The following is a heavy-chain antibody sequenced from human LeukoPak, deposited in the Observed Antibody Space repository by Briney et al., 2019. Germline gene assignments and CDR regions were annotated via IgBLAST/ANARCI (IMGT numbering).Heavy chain of an antibody. Sequence: PLETLSLTCTVSGGSISSYYWSWIRQPPGKGLEWIGYIYYSGSTNYNPSPKSRLTISVDTSKNQFSLKLSSVTATDTAVYYCASLTTVTQGYFDSWGQGTLVTVSS. V-gene: IGHV4-59*08. CDR3: ASLTTVTQGYFDS. CDR1: GGSISSYY. D-gene: IGHD4-17*01. CDR2: IYYSGST. J-gene: IGHJ4*02.